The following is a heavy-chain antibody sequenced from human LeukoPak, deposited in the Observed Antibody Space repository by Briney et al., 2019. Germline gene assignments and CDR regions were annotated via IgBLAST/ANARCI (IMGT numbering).Heavy chain of an antibody. CDR2: INGGGDIM. CDR3: AMRDRGYGLDI. V-gene: IGHV3-23*01. CDR1: GFSLRAYD. D-gene: IGHD3-10*01. J-gene: IGHJ3*02. Sequence: GGSLRLSCGASGFSLRAYDLIWVRQAPGKGLDWVSIINGGGDIMMYEDSVKGRFTISRDNSKNTFYLQMNSLRVEDTAVYYCAMRDRGYGLDIWGQGTMVTVSS.